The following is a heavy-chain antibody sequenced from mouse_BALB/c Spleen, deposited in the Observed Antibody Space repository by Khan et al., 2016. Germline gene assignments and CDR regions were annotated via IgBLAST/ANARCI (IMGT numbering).Heavy chain of an antibody. CDR3: ARDYYGSSYDYYFDY. V-gene: IGHV5-6-5*01. D-gene: IGHD1-1*01. CDR2: ISSGGST. Sequence: EVELVESGGGLVKPGGSLKLSCAASGFTFSSYAMSWVRQTPEKRLEWVASISSGGSTYYPDSVKGRFTISRDTARNILYLQMSSLRSEDTAMYYCARDYYGSSYDYYFDYWGQGTTLTVSS. J-gene: IGHJ2*01. CDR1: GFTFSSYA.